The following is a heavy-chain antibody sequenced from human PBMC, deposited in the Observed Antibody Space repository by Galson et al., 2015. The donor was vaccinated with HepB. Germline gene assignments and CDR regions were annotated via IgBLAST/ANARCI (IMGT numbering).Heavy chain of an antibody. D-gene: IGHD6-19*01. J-gene: IGHJ6*02. CDR3: ATGMRGRSSGWGYYGMDV. CDR2: IRGGVGGT. CDR1: GFTLGHYG. V-gene: IGHV3-23*01. Sequence: SLRLSCAASGFTLGHYGMNWVRQAPGKGLEWVSVIRGGVGGTSYADSVKGRFIISRDSSKNTVFLQMDSLTGDDTAVYFCATGMRGRSSGWGYYGMDVWGQGTAVTVSS.